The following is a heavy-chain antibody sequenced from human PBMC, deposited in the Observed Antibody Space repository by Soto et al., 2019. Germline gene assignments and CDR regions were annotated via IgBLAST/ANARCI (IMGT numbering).Heavy chain of an antibody. CDR1: GYTFTSYD. CDR2: MNPNSGNT. Sequence: GASVKASCKSSGYTFTSYDINWVRQATGQGLEWMGWMNPNSGNTGYAQKFQGRVTMTRNTSISTAYMELSSLRSEDTAVYYCARVTTVTTTLGYWGQGTLVTVSS. CDR3: ARVTTVTTTLGY. D-gene: IGHD4-17*01. J-gene: IGHJ4*02. V-gene: IGHV1-8*01.